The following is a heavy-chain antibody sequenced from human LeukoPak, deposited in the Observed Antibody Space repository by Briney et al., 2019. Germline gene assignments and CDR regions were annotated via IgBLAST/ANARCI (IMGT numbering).Heavy chain of an antibody. J-gene: IGHJ6*03. V-gene: IGHV4-4*02. CDR1: GGSISSSNW. CDR2: IYHSGST. CDR3: ARAGIAVAVTPYYYYMDV. D-gene: IGHD6-19*01. Sequence: PSETLSLTCAVSGGSISSSNWWSWVRQPPGKGLEWIGEIYHSGSTNYNPSLKSRVTISVDKSKNQFSLKLSSVTAADTAVYYCARAGIAVAVTPYYYYMDVWGKGTTVTVSS.